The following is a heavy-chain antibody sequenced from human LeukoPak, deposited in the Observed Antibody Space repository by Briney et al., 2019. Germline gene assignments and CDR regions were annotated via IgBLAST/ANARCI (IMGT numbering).Heavy chain of an antibody. D-gene: IGHD3-16*01. J-gene: IGHJ4*02. CDR2: ICCAGGTK. Sequence: GGSLRLSCAASGFIFSSYAMHWVRQAPGKGLEWVAGICCAGGTKYYADSVKGRFTISRGNSKNTLYLHMNSLRAEDTAVYYCAKSQSLLSLGGPFDSWGRGTVVPVTS. CDR3: AKSQSLLSLGGPFDS. V-gene: IGHV3-33*06. CDR1: GFIFSSYA.